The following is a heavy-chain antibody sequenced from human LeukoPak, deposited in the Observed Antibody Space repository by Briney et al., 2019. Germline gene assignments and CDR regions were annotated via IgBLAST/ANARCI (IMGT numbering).Heavy chain of an antibody. V-gene: IGHV3-53*01. Sequence: PGGSLRLSCAASGFTVSSNYMSWVRQAPGKGLEWVSVIYSGGSTYYAGSVKGRFTISRDNSKNTLYLQMNSLRAEDTAVYYCAGLYGDYGPYHFDYWGQGTLVTVSS. CDR2: IYSGGST. D-gene: IGHD4-17*01. CDR3: AGLYGDYGPYHFDY. J-gene: IGHJ4*02. CDR1: GFTVSSNY.